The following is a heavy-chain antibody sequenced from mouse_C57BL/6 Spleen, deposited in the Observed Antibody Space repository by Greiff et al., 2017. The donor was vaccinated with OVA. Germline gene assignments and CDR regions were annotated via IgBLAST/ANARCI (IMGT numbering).Heavy chain of an antibody. D-gene: IGHD1-1*01. J-gene: IGHJ2*01. V-gene: IGHV1-52*01. CDR2: IDPSDSET. CDR1: GYTFTSYW. CDR3: ARAAYYGSSSYYFDY. Sequence: VQLQQPGAELVRPGSSVKLSCKASGYTFTSYWMHWVKQRPIQGLEWIGNIDPSDSETHYNQKFKDKATLTVDKSSSTAYMQLSSLTSEDSAVYYCARAAYYGSSSYYFDYWGQGTTLTVSS.